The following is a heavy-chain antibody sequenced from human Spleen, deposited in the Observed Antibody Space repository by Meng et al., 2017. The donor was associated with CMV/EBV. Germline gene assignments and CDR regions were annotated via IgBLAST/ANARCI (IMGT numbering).Heavy chain of an antibody. V-gene: IGHV1-2*02. CDR3: ARDRRLSSGYFYYFEY. Sequence: ASVKVSCKASGYTFTSYDINWVRQPPGQGLEWMGWINPNSGDTDYAQKFRGRVTMTRDASITTAFMELSGLKSDDTAVYYCARDRRLSSGYFYYFEYWGQGTPVTVSS. D-gene: IGHD6-19*01. CDR1: GYTFTSYD. J-gene: IGHJ4*02. CDR2: INPNSGDT.